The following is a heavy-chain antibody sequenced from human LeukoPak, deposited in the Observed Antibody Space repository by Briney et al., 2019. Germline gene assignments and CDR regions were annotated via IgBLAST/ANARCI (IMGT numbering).Heavy chain of an antibody. CDR2: ISSSSSYI. Sequence: GSLRLSCAASGFTFSSYSMNWVRQAPGKGLEWVSSISSSSSYIYYADSVKGRFTISRDNAKNSLYLQMNSLRAEDTAVYYCARVGFLERRFGMDVWGQGTTVTVSS. D-gene: IGHD3-3*01. CDR1: GFTFSSYS. J-gene: IGHJ6*02. CDR3: ARVGFLERRFGMDV. V-gene: IGHV3-21*01.